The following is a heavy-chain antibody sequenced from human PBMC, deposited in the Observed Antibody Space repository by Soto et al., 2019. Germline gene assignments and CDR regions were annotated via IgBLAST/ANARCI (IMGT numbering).Heavy chain of an antibody. D-gene: IGHD4-17*01. V-gene: IGHV3-66*01. J-gene: IGHJ4*02. CDR2: IYSGGST. CDR1: GFTVSSNY. CDR3: AREGIRSPLYY. Sequence: EVQLVESGGGLVQPGGSLRLSCAVSGFTVSSNYMSWVRQAPGKGLEWVSVIYSGGSTYYADSVKGRFTISRDNSKNTLYLQMTSLRAEDTAVYYCAREGIRSPLYYWGQGTLVTASS.